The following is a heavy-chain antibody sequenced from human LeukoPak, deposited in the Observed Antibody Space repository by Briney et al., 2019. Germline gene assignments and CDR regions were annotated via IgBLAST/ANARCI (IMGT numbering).Heavy chain of an antibody. CDR1: GFTFSSYG. CDR2: IRYDGSNK. Sequence: PGGSLRLSCAASGFTFSSYGMHWVRQAPGKGLEWVAFIRYDGSNKYYADSVKGRFTISRDNSKNTLYLQMNSLRAEDTAVYYCAKDLSWSYYGSGSYYRGGYWGQGTLVTVSS. J-gene: IGHJ4*02. D-gene: IGHD3-10*01. V-gene: IGHV3-30*02. CDR3: AKDLSWSYYGSGSYYRGGY.